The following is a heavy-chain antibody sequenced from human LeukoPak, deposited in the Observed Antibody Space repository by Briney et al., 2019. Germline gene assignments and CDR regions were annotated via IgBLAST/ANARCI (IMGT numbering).Heavy chain of an antibody. V-gene: IGHV4-59*01. CDR3: ARGDGYNNPFDY. D-gene: IGHD5-24*01. CDR2: IYYSGST. CDR1: GGSISSYY. Sequence: SETLSLTCTVSGGSISSYYWSWTRQPPGKGLEWIGYIYYSGSTNYNPSLKSRVTISVDTSKNQFSLKLSSVTAADTAVYYCARGDGYNNPFDYWGQGTLVTVSS. J-gene: IGHJ4*02.